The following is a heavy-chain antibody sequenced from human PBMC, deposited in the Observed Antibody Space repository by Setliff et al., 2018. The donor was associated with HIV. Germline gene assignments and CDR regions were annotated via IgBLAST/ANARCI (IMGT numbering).Heavy chain of an antibody. Sequence: SETLSLTCIVSGDSFTDNYWTWIRQPPGKRLEWIGYIHYRGSTNYHPSLRGRVTISVDTSRNQFSLKLNSVTVADTAMYYCARITGRPYFYGSKSYIGWFYPWGQGPLVTVSS. V-gene: IGHV4-59*01. J-gene: IGHJ5*02. CDR3: ARITGRPYFYGSKSYIGWFYP. CDR2: IHYRGST. D-gene: IGHD3-10*01. CDR1: GDSFTDNY.